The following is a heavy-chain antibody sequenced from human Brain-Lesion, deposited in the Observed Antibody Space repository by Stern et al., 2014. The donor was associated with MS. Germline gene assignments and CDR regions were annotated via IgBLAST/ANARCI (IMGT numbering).Heavy chain of an antibody. J-gene: IGHJ4*02. CDR2: ISWNSGTI. CDR3: ARDITGSSAYFAY. Sequence: EVQLVESGGDLVQPGRSLRLSCAAFGFPFDDYAMPWVRQAPGKGLVWVAGISWNSGTIGYADSVKGRFTTSRDNAYSSLYLQMNSLRPEDTALYYCARDITGSSAYFAYWGQGTLVTVSS. D-gene: IGHD1-14*01. V-gene: IGHV3-9*01. CDR1: GFPFDDYA.